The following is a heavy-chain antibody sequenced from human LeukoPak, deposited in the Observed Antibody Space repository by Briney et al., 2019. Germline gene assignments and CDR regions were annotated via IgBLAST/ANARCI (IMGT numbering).Heavy chain of an antibody. V-gene: IGHV3-7*05. CDR2: IKQDGSDK. D-gene: IGHD2-8*02. Sequence: GGSLRLSCAASGFTFSNYWMSWVRQAPGKGLEWVDNIKQDGSDKYYVDSVKGRFTISRDNAKNSLYLQMNSLSAEDTAVYYCARGTGLDYWGQGTLVTVSS. CDR1: GFTFSNYW. J-gene: IGHJ4*02. CDR3: ARGTGLDY.